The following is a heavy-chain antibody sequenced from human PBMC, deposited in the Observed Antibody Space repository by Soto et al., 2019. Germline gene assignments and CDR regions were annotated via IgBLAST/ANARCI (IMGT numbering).Heavy chain of an antibody. CDR1: GFSLSNARMG. CDR2: IFSNDEK. CDR3: ARMGHYDVWSGYYLDY. D-gene: IGHD3-3*01. J-gene: IGHJ4*02. V-gene: IGHV2-26*01. Sequence: QVTLKESGPVLVKPTETLTLTCTVSGFSLSNARMGVSWIRQPPGKALEWLAHIFSNDEKSYSTSLKSRLTISKDTSKSQVVLTRTNIDPVDTATYYCARMGHYDVWSGYYLDYWGQGTLVTVSS.